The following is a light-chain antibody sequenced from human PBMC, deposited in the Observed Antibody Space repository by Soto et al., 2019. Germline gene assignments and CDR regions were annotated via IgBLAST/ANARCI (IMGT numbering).Light chain of an antibody. Sequence: DIQMTQSPSSLSASVGDRITITCQASQDISTYLNWYQQKPGKAPKLLIYDASNLETGVPSRFSGSGSGTDFSFSISSLQPEDIAKYYCQQFDNVPFTFGPGTKVDIK. V-gene: IGKV1-33*01. CDR2: DAS. CDR3: QQFDNVPFT. CDR1: QDISTY. J-gene: IGKJ3*01.